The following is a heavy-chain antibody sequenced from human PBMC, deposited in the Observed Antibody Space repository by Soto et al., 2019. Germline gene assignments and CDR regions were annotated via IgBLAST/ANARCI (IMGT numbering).Heavy chain of an antibody. CDR1: GFTFSGSA. CDR3: ARSYGSGKTDV. Sequence: GSLRLSCAASGFTFSGSAMHWVRQASGKGLEWVGRIRSKANSYATAYAASVKGRFTISRDDSKNTAYLQMNSLKTEDTAVYYCARSYGSGKTDVWGRGTTVTVSS. D-gene: IGHD3-10*01. J-gene: IGHJ6*02. V-gene: IGHV3-73*01. CDR2: IRSKANSYAT.